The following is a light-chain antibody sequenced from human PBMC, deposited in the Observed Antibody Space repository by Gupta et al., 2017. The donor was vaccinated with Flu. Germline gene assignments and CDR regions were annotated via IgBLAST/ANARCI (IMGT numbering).Light chain of an antibody. CDR2: RDN. CDR1: SENVGYLG. Sequence: TVTLTCTGNSENVGYLGASWLQRRQGHPPKLLFYRDNSRPSGISERFSSSTSGYTVSLTITGLQAEDEADYYCSAWDRGRNSWVFGGGTKLTVL. V-gene: IGLV10-54*04. J-gene: IGLJ3*02. CDR3: SAWDRGRNSWV.